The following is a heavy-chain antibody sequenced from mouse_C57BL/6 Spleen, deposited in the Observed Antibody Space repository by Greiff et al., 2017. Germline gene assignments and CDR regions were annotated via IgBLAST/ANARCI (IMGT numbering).Heavy chain of an antibody. V-gene: IGHV1-9*01. J-gene: IGHJ3*01. CDR2: NLPGSGST. CDR3: ARSKVLYPAWFAY. Sequence: QVQLQQSGAELMKPGASVKLSCKATGYTFTGYWIEWVKQRPGHGLEWIGENLPGSGSTNYNEKFKGKATFTADTSSTTAYMQRSSLTTEDSAIYYCARSKVLYPAWFAYWGQGTLVTVSA. CDR1: GYTFTGYW. D-gene: IGHD2-12*01.